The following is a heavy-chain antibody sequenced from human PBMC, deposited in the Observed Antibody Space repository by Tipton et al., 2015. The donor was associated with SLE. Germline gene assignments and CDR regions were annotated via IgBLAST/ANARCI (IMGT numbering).Heavy chain of an antibody. J-gene: IGHJ4*02. D-gene: IGHD3-16*01. V-gene: IGHV3-74*01. Sequence: SLRLSCEASGFDFTNFAMKWVRHSPGKGVVWLSHINGDGSSTRYGDSVKGRFVISRDNAKNTLYLQMNSLRDEDTAVYYCARSGGAGDLEYWGQGTLVTVSS. CDR2: INGDGSST. CDR1: GFDFTNFA. CDR3: ARSGGAGDLEY.